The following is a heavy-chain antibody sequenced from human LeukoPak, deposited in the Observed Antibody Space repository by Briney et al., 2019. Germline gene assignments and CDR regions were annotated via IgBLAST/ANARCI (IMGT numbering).Heavy chain of an antibody. Sequence: GGSLRLSCAASGFTFSSYSMNWVRQAPGKGLEWVSYISSSSSTIYYADSVKGRFTISRDNAKNSLYLQMNSLRDEDTAVYYCARRELYYYDSSGYYFHYYYGIDVWGQGTTVTVSS. CDR3: ARRELYYYDSSGYYFHYYYGIDV. CDR2: ISSSSSTI. J-gene: IGHJ6*02. V-gene: IGHV3-48*02. CDR1: GFTFSSYS. D-gene: IGHD3-22*01.